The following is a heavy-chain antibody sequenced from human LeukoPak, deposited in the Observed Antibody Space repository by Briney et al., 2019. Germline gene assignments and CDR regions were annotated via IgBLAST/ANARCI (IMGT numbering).Heavy chain of an antibody. CDR2: ISYDGSNK. J-gene: IGHJ6*02. CDR3: AKDPASGNYNYYYGMDV. D-gene: IGHD6-25*01. V-gene: IGHV3-30*18. CDR1: GFTFSSYG. Sequence: GGSLRLSCAASGFTFSSYGIHWVRQAPGKGLEWVAVISYDGSNKFNADSVKGRFIISRDNSKNTLYLQMNSLITEDTAVYYCAKDPASGNYNYYYGMDVWGQGTTVTVSS.